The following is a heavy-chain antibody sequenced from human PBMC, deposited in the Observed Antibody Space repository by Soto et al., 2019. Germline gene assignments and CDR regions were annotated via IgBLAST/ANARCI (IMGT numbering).Heavy chain of an antibody. CDR3: TTREVTTGNYYYYGMDV. D-gene: IGHD4-4*01. CDR2: NKSKTDGGTT. Sequence: GGSLRLSCAASGFTFSNAWMSWVRQAPGKGLEWVGRNKSKTDGGTTDYAAPVKGRFTISRDDSKNTLYLQMNSLKTEDTAVYYCTTREVTTGNYYYYGMDVWGQGTTVTVSS. CDR1: GFTFSNAW. V-gene: IGHV3-15*01. J-gene: IGHJ6*02.